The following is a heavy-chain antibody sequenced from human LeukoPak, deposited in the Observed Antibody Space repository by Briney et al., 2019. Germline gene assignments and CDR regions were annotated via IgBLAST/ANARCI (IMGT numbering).Heavy chain of an antibody. CDR1: GYTFTGYY. CDR2: INPNSGGT. CDR3: ARDSRAGHNWFDP. V-gene: IGHV1-2*02. D-gene: IGHD5-24*01. J-gene: IGHJ5*02. Sequence: GASVKVSCKASGYTFTGYYMHWVRQAPGQGLEWMGWINPNSGGTNYAQKFQGRVTMTRDTSISTAYMELSRLRSDDTAVYYCARDSRAGHNWFDPWGQGTLVTASS.